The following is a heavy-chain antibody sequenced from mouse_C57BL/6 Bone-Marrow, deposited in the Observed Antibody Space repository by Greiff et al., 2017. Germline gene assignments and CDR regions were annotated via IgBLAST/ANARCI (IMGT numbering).Heavy chain of an antibody. CDR1: GYTFTSYW. D-gene: IGHD1-1*01. CDR2: IDPSDSYT. J-gene: IGHJ3*01. CDR3: ARAGVYYGSSLAWFAY. V-gene: IGHV1-59*01. Sequence: QVQLQQPGAELVRPGTSVKLSCKASGYTFTSYWMHWVKQRPGQGLEWIGVIDPSDSYTNYNQKFKGKATLTVDTSSSTAYMQLSSLTSEDSAVCYCARAGVYYGSSLAWFAYWGQGTLVTVSA.